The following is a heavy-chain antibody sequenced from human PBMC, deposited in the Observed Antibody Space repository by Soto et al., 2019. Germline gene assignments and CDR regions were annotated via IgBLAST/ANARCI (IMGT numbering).Heavy chain of an antibody. V-gene: IGHV4-59*08. J-gene: IGHJ4*02. CDR3: ARAGGDPLYYLDY. CDR2: TDYSGNT. Sequence: QVQLQESGPGLVRPSETLSLTCTVSGDSISSYYWLWIRQSPGKGLEWIGYTDYSGNTNYNPSRKSRVTISGDTTKNKFSLRLSSVTAADTAVYYCARAGGDPLYYLDYWGQGTLVTVSS. CDR1: GDSISSYY. D-gene: IGHD2-21*02.